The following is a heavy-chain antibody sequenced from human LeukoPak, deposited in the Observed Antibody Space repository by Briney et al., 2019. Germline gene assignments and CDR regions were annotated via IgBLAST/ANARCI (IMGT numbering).Heavy chain of an antibody. V-gene: IGHV3-66*01. CDR2: IYSGGST. J-gene: IGHJ4*02. Sequence: PGGSLRLSCAASGFTFSSYAMSWVRQAPGKGLEGVSVIYSGGSTYYADSVKGRFTISRDNSKNTLYLQMNSLRAEDTAVYYCARIASSGYVGYWGQGTLVTVSS. D-gene: IGHD5-12*01. CDR3: ARIASSGYVGY. CDR1: GFTFSSYA.